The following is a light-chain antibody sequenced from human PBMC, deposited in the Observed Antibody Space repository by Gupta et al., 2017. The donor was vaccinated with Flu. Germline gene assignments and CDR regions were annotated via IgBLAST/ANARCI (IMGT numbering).Light chain of an antibody. J-gene: IGKJ2*01. Sequence: GVSATLSCRASQTMSSSYLAWFQQKPGQAPRLLIYGASGRATGIAGRFSGGGSGTEFTLTISRLEPEDFAMYYCQQFGDSFTFGQGTKLEI. V-gene: IGKV3-20*01. CDR2: GAS. CDR1: QTMSSSY. CDR3: QQFGDSFT.